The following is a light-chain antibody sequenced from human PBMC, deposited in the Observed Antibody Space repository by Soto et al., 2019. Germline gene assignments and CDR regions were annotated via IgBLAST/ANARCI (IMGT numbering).Light chain of an antibody. CDR2: SNN. Sequence: QTVVTQPPSASGTPGQRVTISCSGSSSNIGSNYVYWYQQLPGTAPKLLIYSNNQRPSGVPDRFSGSKSGTSASLAISGLRSEDEADYHCAAWDDILTGWVFGGGTKLTVL. J-gene: IGLJ3*02. V-gene: IGLV1-47*02. CDR1: SSNIGSNY. CDR3: AAWDDILTGWV.